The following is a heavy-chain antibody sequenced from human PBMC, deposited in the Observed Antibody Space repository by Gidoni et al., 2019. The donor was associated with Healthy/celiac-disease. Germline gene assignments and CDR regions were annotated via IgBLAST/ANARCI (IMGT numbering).Heavy chain of an antibody. J-gene: IGHJ6*02. V-gene: IGHV4-34*01. CDR3: ARGVLSRGWDILTGYYPYYYYYGMDV. CDR1: GGSFSGYY. D-gene: IGHD3-9*01. CDR2: INHSGST. Sequence: QVQLQQWGAGLLKPSETLSLTCAVYGGSFSGYYWSWIRQPPGKGLEWIGEINHSGSTNYNPSLKSRVTISVDTSKNQFSLKLSSVTAADTAVYYCARGVLSRGWDILTGYYPYYYYYGMDVWGQGTTVTVSS.